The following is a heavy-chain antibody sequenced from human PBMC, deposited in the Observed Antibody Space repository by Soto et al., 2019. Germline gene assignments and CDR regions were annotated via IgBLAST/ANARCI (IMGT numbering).Heavy chain of an antibody. CDR2: ISAYNGNT. V-gene: IGHV1-18*01. Sequence: QVQLVQSGAEVKKPGASVKVFCKASGYRFSSFGIIWVRQAPGQGLEWMGWISAYNGNTNYAQKFQGRVTMSTDTSTSSAYMELRSLRSDDTAVYYCARPLDYYFYAIDAWGQGTTVTVSS. CDR1: GYRFSSFG. J-gene: IGHJ6*02. CDR3: ARPLDYYFYAIDA.